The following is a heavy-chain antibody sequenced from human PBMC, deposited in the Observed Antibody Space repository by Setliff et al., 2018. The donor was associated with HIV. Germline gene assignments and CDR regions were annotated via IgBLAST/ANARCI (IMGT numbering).Heavy chain of an antibody. J-gene: IGHJ6*03. D-gene: IGHD2-21*01. CDR1: GFTFSSYS. V-gene: IGHV3-21*01. CDR3: ARKAVIDVRLLYYYMDV. Sequence: GGSLRLSCAASGFTFSSYSMNWVRQAPGKGLEWVSSISGGSSYIYYADSVKGRFTISRDNAKNSLYLQMNSLKAEDTAVYFCARKAVIDVRLLYYYMDVWGKGTTVTVSS. CDR2: ISGGSSYI.